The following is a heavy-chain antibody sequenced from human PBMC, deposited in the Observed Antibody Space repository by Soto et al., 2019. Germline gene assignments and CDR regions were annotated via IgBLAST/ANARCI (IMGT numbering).Heavy chain of an antibody. CDR2: ISGSGGST. CDR1: GFTFSSYA. Sequence: GGSLRLSCAASGFTFSSYAMSWVRQAPGKGLEWVSAISGSGGSTYYADSVKGRFTISRDNSKNTLYLQMNSLRAEDTAVYYCAKVFYDFWSGSNAPPWYMDVWGKGTTVTVS. D-gene: IGHD3-3*01. V-gene: IGHV3-23*01. J-gene: IGHJ6*03. CDR3: AKVFYDFWSGSNAPPWYMDV.